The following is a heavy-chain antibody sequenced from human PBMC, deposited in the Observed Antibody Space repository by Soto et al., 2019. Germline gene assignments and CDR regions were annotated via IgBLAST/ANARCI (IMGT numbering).Heavy chain of an antibody. CDR2: ISYDGSNK. V-gene: IGHV3-30*18. J-gene: IGHJ4*02. CDR1: GFTFSSYG. Sequence: QVQLVESGGGVVQPGRSLRLSCVASGFTFSSYGMHWVRQAPGKGLEWVAVISYDGSNKYYADSVKGRFTISRDNSKNTLYLQMNSLRAEDTAVYYCAKESVVVITDYWGQGTLVTVSS. D-gene: IGHD3-22*01. CDR3: AKESVVVITDY.